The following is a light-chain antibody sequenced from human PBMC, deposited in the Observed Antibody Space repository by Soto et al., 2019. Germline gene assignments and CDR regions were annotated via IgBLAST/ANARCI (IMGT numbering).Light chain of an antibody. Sequence: ETVLTQSPGTLSLSPGERATLSCRASQSVSSSYLAWYQQKPGQAPRLLIYAASSRATGIPDRFSGSGSGTDFTLTISRLEPEDFAVYYCQQYGRSPPSWTFGQGTKVEIK. CDR2: AAS. J-gene: IGKJ1*01. CDR1: QSVSSSY. V-gene: IGKV3-20*01. CDR3: QQYGRSPPSWT.